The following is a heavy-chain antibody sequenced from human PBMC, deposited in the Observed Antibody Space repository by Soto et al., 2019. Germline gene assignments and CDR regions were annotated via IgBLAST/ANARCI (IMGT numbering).Heavy chain of an antibody. J-gene: IGHJ3*02. CDR1: GFIFGNYM. CDR3: APHVHCSGGSCHYDAFDI. Sequence: EVQLLESGGGLVQPGESLRLSCAFSGFIFGNYMMTWVRQAPGKGLEWVSTIRDGGESTYYADSVKGRFTISRDNSKNTLYLQMDSLGVDDTAVDYCAPHVHCSGGSCHYDAFDIRGQGTMVTVSS. CDR2: IRDGGEST. D-gene: IGHD2-15*01. V-gene: IGHV3-23*01.